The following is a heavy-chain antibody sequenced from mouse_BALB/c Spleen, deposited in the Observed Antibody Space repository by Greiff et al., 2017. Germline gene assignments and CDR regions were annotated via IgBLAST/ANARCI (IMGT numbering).Heavy chain of an antibody. Sequence: EVKVVESGGGLVQPKGSLKLSCAASGFTFNTYAMNWVRQAPGKGLEWVARIRSKSNNYATYYADSVKDRFTISRDDSQSMLYLQMNNLKTEDTAMYYCARDQYYGSSCFAYWGQGTLVTVSA. CDR2: IRSKSNNYAT. CDR3: ARDQYYGSSCFAY. CDR1: GFTFNTYA. V-gene: IGHV10-1*02. D-gene: IGHD1-1*01. J-gene: IGHJ3*01.